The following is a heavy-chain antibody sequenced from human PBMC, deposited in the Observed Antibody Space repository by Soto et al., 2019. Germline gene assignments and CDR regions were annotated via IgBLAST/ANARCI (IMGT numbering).Heavy chain of an antibody. CDR1: GGSISSGGYY. CDR3: ARFRKGSSSGLR. D-gene: IGHD6-13*01. J-gene: IGHJ4*02. CDR2: IYYSGST. Sequence: SETLSLTCTVSGGSISSGGYYWSWIRQHPGKGLEWIGYIYYSGSTYCNPSLKSRVTISVDTSKNQFSLKLSSVTAADTAVYYCARFRKGSSSGLRWGQGTLVTVSS. V-gene: IGHV4-31*03.